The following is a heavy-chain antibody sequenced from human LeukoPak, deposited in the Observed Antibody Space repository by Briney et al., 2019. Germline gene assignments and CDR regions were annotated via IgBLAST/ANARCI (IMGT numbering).Heavy chain of an antibody. CDR2: IYPGYSDA. J-gene: IGHJ4*02. Sequence: GAPLQISAEISGSSCTNNWIGWGRQVPRKGLEWRGIIYPGYSDAKYSPSFQGRVTISADKSISTTYLQWSSLKASDTAMYYCARHHLGGSCDYWGQGTLVTVSS. CDR1: GSSCTNNW. CDR3: ARHHLGGSCDY. D-gene: IGHD2-15*01. V-gene: IGHV5-51*01.